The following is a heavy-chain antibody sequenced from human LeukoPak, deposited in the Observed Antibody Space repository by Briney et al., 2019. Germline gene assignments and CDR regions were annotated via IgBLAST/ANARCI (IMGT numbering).Heavy chain of an antibody. V-gene: IGHV3-15*01. D-gene: IGHD1-26*01. CDR3: ARDIVGATPFDY. Sequence: GGSLRLSCAASGFTFSNAWMSWVRQAPGKGLEWVGRIKSKTDGGTTDYAAPVKGRFTISRDDSKNTLYLQMNSLKTEDTAVYYCARDIVGATPFDYWGQGTLVTVSS. CDR2: IKSKTDGGTT. J-gene: IGHJ4*02. CDR1: GFTFSNAW.